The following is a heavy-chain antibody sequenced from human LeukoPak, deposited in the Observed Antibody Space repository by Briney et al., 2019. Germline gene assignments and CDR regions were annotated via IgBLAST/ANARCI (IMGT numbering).Heavy chain of an antibody. CDR2: ISGSGGST. J-gene: IGHJ4*02. CDR3: AKANYGDLREDY. D-gene: IGHD4-17*01. CDR1: GFTFSSYA. V-gene: IGHV3-23*01. Sequence: PGGSLRLSCAASGFTFSSYAMSWVRQAPGKGLEWVSAISGSGGSTYYADSVKGRFTISRDNSRNTLYLQMNSLRAEDTAVYYCAKANYGDLREDYWGQGTLVTVSS.